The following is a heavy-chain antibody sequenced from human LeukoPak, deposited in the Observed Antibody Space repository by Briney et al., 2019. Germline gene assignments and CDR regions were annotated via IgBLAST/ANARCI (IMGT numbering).Heavy chain of an antibody. Sequence: GASVKVSCKASGYTFTGYYMHWVRQAPGQGLEWMGWINPNSGGTNYAQKFQGRVTMTRDTSISTAYMELSRLRSDDTAVYYCARDIGAGAAAGTDYWGQGTLVTVSS. CDR1: GYTFTGYY. D-gene: IGHD6-13*01. CDR2: INPNSGGT. V-gene: IGHV1-2*02. J-gene: IGHJ4*02. CDR3: ARDIGAGAAAGTDY.